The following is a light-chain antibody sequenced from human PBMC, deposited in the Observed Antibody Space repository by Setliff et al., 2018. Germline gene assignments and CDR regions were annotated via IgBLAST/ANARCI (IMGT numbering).Light chain of an antibody. CDR1: GSDVGAYKF. CDR3: CSYTGTSTPDV. Sequence: QSVLTQPASVSGSPGQSIAVSCTGSGSDVGAYKFVSWYQQRPGKAPRLVIYDVSNRPSGVSDRFSGSKSGNTASLTISGLQAEDEADYYCCSYTGTSTPDVFGTGTKVTVL. J-gene: IGLJ1*01. CDR2: DVS. V-gene: IGLV2-14*01.